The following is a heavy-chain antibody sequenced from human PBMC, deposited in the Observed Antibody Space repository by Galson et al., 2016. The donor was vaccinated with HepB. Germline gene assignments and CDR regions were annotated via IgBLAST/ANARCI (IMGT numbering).Heavy chain of an antibody. CDR1: GASIGSGDYF. D-gene: IGHD2-21*01. V-gene: IGHV4-30-4*01. Sequence: TLSLTCTVSGASIGSGDYFWSWIRQPPGKGLEWIGYIDRWGSTYDSPSLKSRSTLSIDTSNNQFSLNLTSVTAADTAVYFCARGSCVGGRCKLEDSWGQGTLVTVSS. CDR2: IDRWGST. CDR3: ARGSCVGGRCKLEDS. J-gene: IGHJ4*02.